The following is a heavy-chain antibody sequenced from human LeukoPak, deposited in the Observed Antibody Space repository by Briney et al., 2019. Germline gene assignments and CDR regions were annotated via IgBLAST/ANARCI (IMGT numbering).Heavy chain of an antibody. CDR2: INTYSSDT. D-gene: IGHD3-16*01. V-gene: IGHV1-18*01. CDR1: GYTFTSYG. CDR3: ARISRLGNWFDP. Sequence: GASVTVSCKASGYTFTSYGITWVRPAPGQGLEWMGWINTYSSDTNYVENLQGRVTMTTDTSTSTAYLELRSLRSDDAAVYFCARISRLGNWFDPWGQGTLVTVSS. J-gene: IGHJ5*02.